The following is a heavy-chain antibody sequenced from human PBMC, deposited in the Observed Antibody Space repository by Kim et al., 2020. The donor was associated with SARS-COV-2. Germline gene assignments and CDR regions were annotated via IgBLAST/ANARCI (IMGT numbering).Heavy chain of an antibody. CDR1: GFTFTSSA. Sequence: SVKVSCKASGFTFTSSAVQWVRQARGQRLEWIGWIVVGSGNTNYAQKFQERVTITRDMSTSTAYMELSSLRSEDTAVYYCAADGYSSSWYFAGAPVSAFDIWGQGTMVTVSS. CDR3: AADGYSSSWYFAGAPVSAFDI. J-gene: IGHJ3*02. V-gene: IGHV1-58*01. CDR2: IVVGSGNT. D-gene: IGHD6-13*01.